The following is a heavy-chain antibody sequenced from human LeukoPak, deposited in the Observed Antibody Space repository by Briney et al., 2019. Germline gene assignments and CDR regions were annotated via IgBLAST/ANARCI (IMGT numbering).Heavy chain of an antibody. J-gene: IGHJ5*02. CDR2: INPNSGGT. CDR1: GYTFTGYY. Sequence: GASVKVSCKASGYTFTGYYMHWVRQAPGQGLEWMGWINPNSGGTNYAQKFQGWVTMTRDTSISTAYMELTSLRSEDTAMYYCATDYERSYSNGWFDPWGQGTLVTVSS. V-gene: IGHV1-2*04. D-gene: IGHD4-11*01. CDR3: ATDYERSYSNGWFDP.